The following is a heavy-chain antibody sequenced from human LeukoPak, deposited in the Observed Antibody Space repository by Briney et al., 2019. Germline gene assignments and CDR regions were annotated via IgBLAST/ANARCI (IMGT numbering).Heavy chain of an antibody. Sequence: TGGSLRLFCAASGFTFSSYGMSWVRQAPGKGLEWVSAISGSGGSTYYADSVKGRFTISRDNSKNTLYLQMNSLRAEDTAIYYCAKNGDRGAYCTGGTCYPYFYYYMDVWGKGTTVTI. D-gene: IGHD2-15*01. CDR1: GFTFSSYG. CDR2: ISGSGGST. CDR3: AKNGDRGAYCTGGTCYPYFYYYMDV. V-gene: IGHV3-23*01. J-gene: IGHJ6*03.